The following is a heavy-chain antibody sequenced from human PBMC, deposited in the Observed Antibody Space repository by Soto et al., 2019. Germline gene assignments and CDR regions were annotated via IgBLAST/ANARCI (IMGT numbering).Heavy chain of an antibody. CDR1: GFPFSMFA. CDR2: IRGSGGGT. V-gene: IGHV3-23*01. J-gene: IGHJ6*02. D-gene: IGHD3-10*01. CDR3: AKASGRVHYGMHV. Sequence: PGGSLRLSCAASGFPFSMFAMNWVRQAPGKGLEWVSGIRGSGGGTYYADSVKGRFTISRDDSRNMLYLEMNTLRGEDTAVYYCAKASGRVHYGMHVWGQGTTVTVYS.